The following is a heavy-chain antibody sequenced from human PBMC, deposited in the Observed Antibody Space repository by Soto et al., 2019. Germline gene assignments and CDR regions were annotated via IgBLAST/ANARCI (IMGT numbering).Heavy chain of an antibody. CDR1: GFIFSSYN. V-gene: IGHV3-48*02. CDR3: ARDRGVGTPDSFDI. CDR2: ISSSGNTI. D-gene: IGHD3-3*01. J-gene: IGHJ3*02. Sequence: GGSLRLSCAASGFIFSSYNLNWVRQAAGKGLEWVSYISSSGNTIYYSDSVKGRFTSSRDNGKNSLFLQMNSLREEDTAVYYCARDRGVGTPDSFDIWGQGTMVTVSS.